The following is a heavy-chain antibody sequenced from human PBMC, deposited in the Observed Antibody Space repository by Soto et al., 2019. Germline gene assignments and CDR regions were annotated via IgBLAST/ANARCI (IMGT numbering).Heavy chain of an antibody. Sequence: SETLSLTCSVSSDSMNSGGYYWSWIRQHPGKGLEWIGYIYSNGDTYYNPSLKSRVTISVDTSKNQFSLNLTSVTAADTAVYYCERRGASSAGYYYYAMEVWGKGTTVNVSA. CDR1: SDSMNSGGYY. J-gene: IGHJ6*01. V-gene: IGHV4-31*03. CDR2: IYSNGDT. CDR3: ERRGASSAGYYYYAMEV. D-gene: IGHD6-6*01.